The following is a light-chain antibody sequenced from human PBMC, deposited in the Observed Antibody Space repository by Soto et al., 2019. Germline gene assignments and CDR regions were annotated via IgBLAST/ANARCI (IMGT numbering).Light chain of an antibody. V-gene: IGKV3-20*01. Sequence: EIVLTQSPGTLSLSPGERATLSCRASQSVTSSYLAWYQQKSGQAPRLLIYGASSRATGIPDRFSGSGSGTDFTLTISSLQSEDFAVYYCQHYNNWPPLTFGGGTKVDIK. J-gene: IGKJ4*01. CDR1: QSVTSSY. CDR3: QHYNNWPPLT. CDR2: GAS.